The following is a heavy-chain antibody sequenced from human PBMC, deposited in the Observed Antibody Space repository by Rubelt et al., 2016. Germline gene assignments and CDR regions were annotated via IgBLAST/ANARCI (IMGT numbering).Heavy chain of an antibody. CDR2: ISSSGSTI. CDR1: GFTFRSCE. CDR3: AIPGYSYGTSDY. V-gene: IGHV3-48*03. D-gene: IGHD5-18*01. J-gene: IGHJ4*02. Sequence: EIQLVESGGGLVEPGGSLRLSCAASGFTFRSCEMNWVRQAPGKGLEWVSYISSSGSTIYYADSVKGRFTISRDNAKNSLYLQMNSLGAEETAVYYCAIPGYSYGTSDYWGQGTLVTVSS.